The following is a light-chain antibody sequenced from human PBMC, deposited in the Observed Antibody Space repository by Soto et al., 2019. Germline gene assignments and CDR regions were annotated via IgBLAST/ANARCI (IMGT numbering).Light chain of an antibody. Sequence: AIRMTQSPSSLSASTGDRVTITCRASQGISSYLTWYQQKPGKAPKLLIYAASTLQSGVPSRFSGSGSGTHFTLTISCLQSEDFATYSCQQYYSYPRTFGQGTKVEIK. V-gene: IGKV1-8*01. CDR2: AAS. J-gene: IGKJ1*01. CDR3: QQYYSYPRT. CDR1: QGISSY.